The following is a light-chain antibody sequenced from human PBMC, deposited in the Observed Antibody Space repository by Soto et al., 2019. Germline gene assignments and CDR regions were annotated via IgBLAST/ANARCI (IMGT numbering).Light chain of an antibody. J-gene: IGLJ2*01. V-gene: IGLV4-69*01. CDR3: QTWGTGIV. CDR2: VNSDGSH. Sequence: QAVVTQSPSASASLGAAVKLTCTLSSGHSSFAIAWHQQQPGKGPRYLMKVNSDGSHNKGDGIPDRFSGSTSGAERYLTISSLQSDDEADYYCQTWGTGIVFGGGTKVTVL. CDR1: SGHSSFA.